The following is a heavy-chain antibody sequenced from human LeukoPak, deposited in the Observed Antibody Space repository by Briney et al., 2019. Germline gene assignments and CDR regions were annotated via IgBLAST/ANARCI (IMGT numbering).Heavy chain of an antibody. J-gene: IGHJ4*02. D-gene: IGHD6-6*01. CDR1: GFTFDDYA. Sequence: GRSLRLSCAASGFTFDDYAMHWVQQAPGKGLEWGSGISWNSGNIGYADSVKGRFTISRDNAKNSLYLQMNSLRREDMALYYCAKGFFSIAGNFDHWGQGTLVTVSS. CDR3: AKGFFSIAGNFDH. CDR2: ISWNSGNI. V-gene: IGHV3-9*03.